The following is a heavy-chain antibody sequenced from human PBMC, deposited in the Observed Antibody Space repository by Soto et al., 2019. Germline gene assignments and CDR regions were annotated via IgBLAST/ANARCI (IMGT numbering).Heavy chain of an antibody. J-gene: IGHJ4*02. V-gene: IGHV3-30*18. D-gene: IGHD3-3*01. CDR1: GFTFSSYG. Sequence: GGSLRLSCAASGFTFSSYGMHWVRQAPGKGLEWVAVISYDGSNKYYADSVKGRFTISRDNSKNTLYLQMNSLRAEDTAVYYCAKDAVTIFGVATHPANGFDYWGQGTLVTVSS. CDR3: AKDAVTIFGVATHPANGFDY. CDR2: ISYDGSNK.